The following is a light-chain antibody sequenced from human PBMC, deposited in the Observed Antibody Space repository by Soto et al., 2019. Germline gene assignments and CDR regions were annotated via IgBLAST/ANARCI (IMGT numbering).Light chain of an antibody. J-gene: IGLJ2*01. Sequence: QPVLTQPASVSGSPGQSITISCTGTSSDVGSYNLVSWYQQHPGKAPKLMIYEVSKRPSGVSNRFSGSKSGNTASLTISGLQAEDEADYYCGSDAGSSTSVVFGGGTKLTVL. CDR3: GSDAGSSTSVV. V-gene: IGLV2-23*02. CDR2: EVS. CDR1: SSDVGSYNL.